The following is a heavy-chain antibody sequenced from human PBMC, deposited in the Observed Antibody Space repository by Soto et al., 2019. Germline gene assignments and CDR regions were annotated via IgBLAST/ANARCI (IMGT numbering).Heavy chain of an antibody. V-gene: IGHV3-33*01. CDR3: ARGLRSVLDY. CDR1: GFTFSNFG. J-gene: IGHJ4*02. D-gene: IGHD6-6*01. CDR2: ISNDENIK. Sequence: GGSLRLSCVASGFTFSNFGMHWVRQAPGKGLEWVAVISNDENIKQYADSARGRFAISRDNSKTTLYLQMTSLRAEDTAIYYCARGLRSVLDYWGQGTLVTVSS.